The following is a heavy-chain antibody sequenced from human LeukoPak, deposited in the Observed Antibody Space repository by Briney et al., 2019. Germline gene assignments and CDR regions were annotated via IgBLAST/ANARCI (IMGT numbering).Heavy chain of an antibody. CDR1: GYTFASNW. CDR3: ARHVFSYYYGSGSYPYYLDY. Sequence: GESLKISCKGSGYTFASNWIGWVRQMPGKGLEWMGIISPADSDTKYSPSFQGQVTISADKSISTAYLQWSSLKASDTAMYYCARHVFSYYYGSGSYPYYLDYWGQGTLVTVSS. V-gene: IGHV5-51*01. CDR2: ISPADSDT. J-gene: IGHJ4*02. D-gene: IGHD3-10*01.